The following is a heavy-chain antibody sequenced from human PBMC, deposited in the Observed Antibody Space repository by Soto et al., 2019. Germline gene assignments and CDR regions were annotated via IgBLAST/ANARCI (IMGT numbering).Heavy chain of an antibody. CDR2: IGTAGDT. CDR1: GFTFSSYD. Sequence: EVPLVESGGGLVQPGGSLRLSCAASGFTFSSYDMHWVRQATGKGLEWVSAIGTAGDTYYPGSVKGRFTISRENAKNSLYLQMNSLRAGDTAVYYCARGGADYGDYYSNWGQGTLVTVSS. V-gene: IGHV3-13*04. D-gene: IGHD4-17*01. CDR3: ARGGADYGDYYSN. J-gene: IGHJ4*02.